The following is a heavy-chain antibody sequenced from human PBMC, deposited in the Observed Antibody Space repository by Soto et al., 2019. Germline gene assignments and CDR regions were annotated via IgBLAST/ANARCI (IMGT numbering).Heavy chain of an antibody. CDR1: TFSTYA. J-gene: IGHJ4*02. D-gene: IGHD5-12*01. V-gene: IGHV3-23*01. CDR2: LSGGGDST. CDR3: ATGLRSVYGPFDS. Sequence: TFSTYAMTWVRQAPGKGLEWVSALSGGGDSTYYAPSVRGRFAISRDNSKNTLYLQMNSLRAEDTAVYYCATGLRSVYGPFDSWGQGTLVTVSS.